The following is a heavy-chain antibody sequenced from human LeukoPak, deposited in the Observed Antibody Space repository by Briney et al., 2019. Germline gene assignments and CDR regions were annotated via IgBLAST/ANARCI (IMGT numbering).Heavy chain of an antibody. CDR3: ARVGYCSSTSCYRWDYYHYGMDV. D-gene: IGHD2-2*03. J-gene: IGHJ6*02. V-gene: IGHV3-33*01. CDR1: GFTFSSYG. Sequence: GGSLRLSCAASGFTFSSYGMHWVRQAPGKGLEWVAVIWYDGSNKYYADSVKGRFTISRDNSKNTLYLQMNSLRAEDTAVYYCARVGYCSSTSCYRWDYYHYGMDVWGQGTTVTVSS. CDR2: IWYDGSNK.